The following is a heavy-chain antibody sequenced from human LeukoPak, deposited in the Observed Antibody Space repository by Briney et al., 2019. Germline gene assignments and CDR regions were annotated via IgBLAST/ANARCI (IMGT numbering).Heavy chain of an antibody. D-gene: IGHD3-10*01. J-gene: IGHJ4*02. Sequence: QAGGSLRLSCAASGFTFSSYAMSWVRQAPGKGLEWVSGISGSGGSTYYADSVKGRFTISRDNAKNSLYLQMNSLRAEDTAVYYCASRLLWFGEGYYFDYWGQGTLVTVSS. V-gene: IGHV3-23*01. CDR3: ASRLLWFGEGYYFDY. CDR2: ISGSGGST. CDR1: GFTFSSYA.